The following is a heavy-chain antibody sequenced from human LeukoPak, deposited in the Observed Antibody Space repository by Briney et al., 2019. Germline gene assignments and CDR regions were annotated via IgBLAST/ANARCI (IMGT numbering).Heavy chain of an antibody. Sequence: PSETLSLTCTVSGGSISSVGYYWSWLRQHPGKGPEWIGYIYYSGSTYYNPSLKSRVTISVDTSKNQFSLKLSSVTAADTAAYYCARLGGVRYNPTFDYWGQGTLVTVSS. CDR3: ARLGGVRYNPTFDY. J-gene: IGHJ4*02. CDR2: IYYSGST. V-gene: IGHV4-31*03. CDR1: GGSISSVGYY. D-gene: IGHD5-24*01.